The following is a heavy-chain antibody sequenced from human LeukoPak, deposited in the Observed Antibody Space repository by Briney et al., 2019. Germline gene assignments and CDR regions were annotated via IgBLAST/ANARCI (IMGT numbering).Heavy chain of an antibody. D-gene: IGHD1-26*01. V-gene: IGHV3-9*01. CDR1: GFTFGDYA. CDR2: IRWNSVSI. Sequence: GGSLRLSFAASGFTFGDYAMHWVRQAPGKGLEWVSGIRWNSVSIGYADSVKGRFTISRDNAKNSLYLQMNSLRAEDTALYYCAKDIWARGCQLPSYWGQGTLVTVSS. CDR3: AKDIWARGCQLPSY. J-gene: IGHJ4*02.